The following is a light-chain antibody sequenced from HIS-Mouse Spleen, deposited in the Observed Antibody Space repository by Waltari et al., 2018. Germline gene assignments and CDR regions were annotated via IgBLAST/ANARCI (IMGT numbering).Light chain of an antibody. J-gene: IGLJ3*02. V-gene: IGLV2-8*01. CDR2: EVS. Sequence: QSALTQPPSASGSPGQSVTIPCTGTSSDVGGYNSVPWYQQHPGKAPKPRIYEVSKRPSGVPDRFSGSKSGNTASLTVSGLQAEDEADYYCSSYAGSNNWVFGGGTKLTVL. CDR3: SSYAGSNNWV. CDR1: SSDVGGYNS.